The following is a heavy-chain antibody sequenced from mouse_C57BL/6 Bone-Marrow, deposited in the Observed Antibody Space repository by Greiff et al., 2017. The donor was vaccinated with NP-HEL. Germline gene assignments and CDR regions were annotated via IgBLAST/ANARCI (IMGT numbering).Heavy chain of an antibody. CDR1: GYSFTGYY. J-gene: IGHJ1*03. V-gene: IGHV1-42*01. D-gene: IGHD2-3*01. CDR2: INPSTGGT. CDR3: ARRGYFYWYFDV. Sequence: EVQLVESGPELVKPGASVKISCKASGYSFTGYYMNWVKQSPEKSLEWIGEINPSTGGTTYNQKFKAKATLTVDKSSSTDYMQLKSLTSEDSAVYYCARRGYFYWYFDVWGTGTTVTVSS.